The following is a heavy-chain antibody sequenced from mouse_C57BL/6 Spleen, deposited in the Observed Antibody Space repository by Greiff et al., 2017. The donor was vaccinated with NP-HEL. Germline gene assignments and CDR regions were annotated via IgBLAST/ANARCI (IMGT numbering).Heavy chain of an antibody. Sequence: EVQVVESGGDLVKPGGSLKLSCAASGFTFSSYGMSWVRQTPDKRLEWVATISSGGSYTYYPDSVKGRFTISRDNAKNTLYLQMSSLKSEDTAMYYCARQGPIYYDYDSYAMDYWGQGTSVTVSS. J-gene: IGHJ4*01. CDR1: GFTFSSYG. CDR3: ARQGPIYYDYDSYAMDY. D-gene: IGHD2-4*01. CDR2: ISSGGSYT. V-gene: IGHV5-6*01.